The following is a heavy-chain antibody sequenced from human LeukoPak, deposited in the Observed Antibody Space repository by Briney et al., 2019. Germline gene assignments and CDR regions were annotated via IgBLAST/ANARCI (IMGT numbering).Heavy chain of an antibody. D-gene: IGHD3-10*01. CDR2: ISAVSDDI. V-gene: IGHV3-21*01. CDR1: GFNFNICK. J-gene: IGHJ6*03. Sequence: GGSLRLSCEASGFNFNICKMNWIRQTPGKGLERVSSISAVSDDIYYADSVKGRFTISRDNAKNSLYLQMNSLRAEDTAVYYCARGGVSTMVRGVTDMDVWGKGITVTVSS. CDR3: ARGGVSTMVRGVTDMDV.